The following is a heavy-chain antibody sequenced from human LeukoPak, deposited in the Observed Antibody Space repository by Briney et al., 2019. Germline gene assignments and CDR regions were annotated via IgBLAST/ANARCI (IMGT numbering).Heavy chain of an antibody. Sequence: PGGSLRLSCAASGFTFSSYEMNWVRQAPGKGLERVSYITSSGSTIYYADSVKGGFTISRDNGKNSLYLQMNGLRAEDTGVYYCARVDMQQWLVDDAFEIWGQGTMVTVSS. D-gene: IGHD6-19*01. J-gene: IGHJ3*02. CDR1: GFTFSSYE. CDR2: ITSSGSTI. CDR3: ARVDMQQWLVDDAFEI. V-gene: IGHV3-48*03.